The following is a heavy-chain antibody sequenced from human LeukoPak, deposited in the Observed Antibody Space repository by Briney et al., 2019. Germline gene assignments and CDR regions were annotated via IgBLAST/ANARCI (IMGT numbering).Heavy chain of an antibody. CDR3: ARDRGYTYGHPFDY. CDR2: IWHDGSNK. Sequence: PGGSLRLSCVASGFTFSTNVMHWVRQAPGKGLEWVALIWHDGSNKYYADSVKDRFTISRDNSKNTLYLQMTSLRAEGTALYYCARDRGYTYGHPFDYWGQGTLVTVSA. J-gene: IGHJ4*02. V-gene: IGHV3-33*01. D-gene: IGHD5-18*01. CDR1: GFTFSTNV.